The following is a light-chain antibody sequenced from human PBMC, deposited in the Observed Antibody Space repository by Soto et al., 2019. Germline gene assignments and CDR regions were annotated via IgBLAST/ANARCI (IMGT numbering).Light chain of an antibody. CDR1: QSVNSNY. CDR3: QQYDSTPPT. CDR2: GAS. Sequence: EIVLTQSPGTLSLYPGERATLSCRASQSVNSNYLAWYQRKPGQAPRLLIYGASNRATDIPYRFSASGSGTDFTLTITRLEAEDFAVDYCQQYDSTPPTFGQGTKVEVK. J-gene: IGKJ1*01. V-gene: IGKV3-20*01.